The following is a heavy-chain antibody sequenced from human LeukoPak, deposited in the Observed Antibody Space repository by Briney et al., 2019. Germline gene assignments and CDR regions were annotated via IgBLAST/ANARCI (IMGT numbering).Heavy chain of an antibody. CDR3: ARGIAAAGNDYYYYMDV. V-gene: IGHV3-53*01. CDR1: GFTVSSNY. D-gene: IGHD6-13*01. J-gene: IGHJ6*03. Sequence: GGSLRLSCAASGFTVSSNYMSWVRQAPGKGLEWVSVIYSGGSTYYADSVKGRFTISRDNSKNTLYLQMNSLRAEDTAVYYCARGIAAAGNDYYYYMDVWGKGTTVTISS. CDR2: IYSGGST.